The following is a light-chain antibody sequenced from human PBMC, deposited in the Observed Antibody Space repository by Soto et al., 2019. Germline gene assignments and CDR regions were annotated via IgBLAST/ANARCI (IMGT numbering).Light chain of an antibody. CDR3: QQYDNRPLT. V-gene: IGKV1-33*01. CDR2: DVS. Sequence: DIQMTQSPSSLSACVGDRVTITCQASQDITNYLNWYQQKPGKAPKLLIYDVSKLEAGVPSRFSGSGSGTDFTFTISSLQPEDIATYYCQQYDNRPLTFGGGTKVYIK. J-gene: IGKJ4*01. CDR1: QDITNY.